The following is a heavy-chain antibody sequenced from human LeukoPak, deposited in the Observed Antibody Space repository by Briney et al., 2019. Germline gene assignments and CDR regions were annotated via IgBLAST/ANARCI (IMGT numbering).Heavy chain of an antibody. J-gene: IGHJ4*02. CDR1: GFSFSSYG. D-gene: IGHD6-6*01. CDR3: AKRAPYSSSSVYFDY. CDR2: INDGGGGT. Sequence: GGSLRLSCAASGFSFSSYGMRWVRQAPGKGGEWGSAINDGGGGTYYADSVKGRFTISRDNSENTLFLQMNSLRAEDTAVYYCAKRAPYSSSSVYFDYWGQGTLVTVSS. V-gene: IGHV3-23*01.